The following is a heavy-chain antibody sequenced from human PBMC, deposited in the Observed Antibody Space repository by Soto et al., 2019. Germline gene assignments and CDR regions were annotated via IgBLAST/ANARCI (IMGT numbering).Heavy chain of an antibody. J-gene: IGHJ4*02. V-gene: IGHV3-66*01. CDR3: AREIASGWNAFAQ. D-gene: IGHD6-19*01. CDR2: LYSGGST. Sequence: EVQLVESGGGLVRPGGSLRLSCEASGFTVSSNYMNWVRQAPGKGLEWLSVLYSGGSTYYADSVKGRFTISRDNSKNTLYLLMGSLRAEDTAVYYCAREIASGWNAFAQWGQGTLVPVSP. CDR1: GFTVSSNY.